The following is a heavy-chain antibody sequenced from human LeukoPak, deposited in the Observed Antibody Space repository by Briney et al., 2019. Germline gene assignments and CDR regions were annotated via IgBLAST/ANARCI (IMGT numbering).Heavy chain of an antibody. V-gene: IGHV3-23*01. Sequence: PGGSLRLSCAASGFIFTSYAMSWVRQAPGKGLEWVSTISGSGGSTYYAGSVKGRFTISRDNSKNTLFLQMNSLRAEDTAVYYCAKEKNSGYDFDYWGQGTLVTVSS. CDR2: ISGSGGST. CDR1: GFIFTSYA. CDR3: AKEKNSGYDFDY. J-gene: IGHJ4*02. D-gene: IGHD5-12*01.